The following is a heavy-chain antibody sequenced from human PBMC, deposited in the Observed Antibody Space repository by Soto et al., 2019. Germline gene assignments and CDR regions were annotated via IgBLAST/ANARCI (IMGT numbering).Heavy chain of an antibody. D-gene: IGHD3-22*01. CDR2: FIPIIATT. CDR3: AITKYDSSAYYYWYLGH. J-gene: IGHJ2*01. Sequence: GAAVKDSCRAAADTYRNYDISWVRQHPGQGLEWMGSFIPIIATTNYAQTFQGTVSITPDTFSDTVYLELSSLRSEDTPVYYCAITKYDSSAYYYWYLGHWGHGTLVTVSS. V-gene: IGHV1-69*06. CDR1: ADTYRNYD.